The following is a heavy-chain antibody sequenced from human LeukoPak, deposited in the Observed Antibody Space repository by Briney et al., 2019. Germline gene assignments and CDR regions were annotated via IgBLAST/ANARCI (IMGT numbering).Heavy chain of an antibody. V-gene: IGHV3-48*03. J-gene: IGHJ4*02. Sequence: GGSLRLSCAASGFTFSSYEMNWVRQAPGQGLEWVSYISSSGRTTYYADSVKGRFTISRDNAKNSLSLQMNSLRAEDTAVYYCAREAGITLVRAVFDYWGQGTLVTVSS. CDR1: GFTFSSYE. D-gene: IGHD3-10*01. CDR2: ISSSGRTT. CDR3: AREAGITLVRAVFDY.